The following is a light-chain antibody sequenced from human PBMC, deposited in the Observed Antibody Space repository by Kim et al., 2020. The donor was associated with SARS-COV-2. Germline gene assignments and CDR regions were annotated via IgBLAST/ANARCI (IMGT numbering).Light chain of an antibody. V-gene: IGLV6-57*03. Sequence: GKTLTISCTRSGGGIASNYVQWYQQRPGSAPTTVIYEDNQRPSGVPDRFSGSIDSSSNSASLTISGLKTEDETDYYCQSYDSSSWVFGGGTQLTVL. CDR1: GGGIASNY. J-gene: IGLJ3*02. CDR2: EDN. CDR3: QSYDSSSWV.